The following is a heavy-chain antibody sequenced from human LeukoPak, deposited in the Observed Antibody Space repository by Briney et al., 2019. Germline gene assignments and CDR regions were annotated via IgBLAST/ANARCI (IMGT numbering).Heavy chain of an antibody. CDR1: GYSFTSYW. D-gene: IGHD5-18*01. CDR3: ARHEDTAMVKDAFDI. Sequence: GESLKISCKGSGYSFTSYWIGWVRQMPGKGLEWMGIIYPGDSDTRYSPSFQGQVTISADKSISTAYLQWSSLKASDTAMYYCARHEDTAMVKDAFDIWGQGTMVTVSS. CDR2: IYPGDSDT. V-gene: IGHV5-51*01. J-gene: IGHJ3*02.